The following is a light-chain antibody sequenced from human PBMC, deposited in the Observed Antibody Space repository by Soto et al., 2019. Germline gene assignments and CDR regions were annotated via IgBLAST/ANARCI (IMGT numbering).Light chain of an antibody. J-gene: IGKJ1*01. Sequence: EIVLTQSPGTLSLSPGERATLSCRASQSVSSSYLAWYQQKPGQAPRPLIYGASSRAIGIPDRFSGSGSGTDFTLTISRLEPEDFAVYYCQQYGSLPWTFGQGTKMEIK. CDR3: QQYGSLPWT. CDR2: GAS. CDR1: QSVSSSY. V-gene: IGKV3-20*01.